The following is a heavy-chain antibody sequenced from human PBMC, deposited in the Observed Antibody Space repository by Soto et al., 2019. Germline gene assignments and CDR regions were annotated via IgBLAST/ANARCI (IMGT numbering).Heavy chain of an antibody. J-gene: IGHJ6*01. V-gene: IGHV3-33*01. CDR3: ARVAIAADGTPYYYGMDV. Sequence: PGGSLRLSCAASGFTFSIYGMHWVRQAPGKGLEWVAVIWYDGSNKYYADSVKGRFTISRDNSKNTLYLQMNSLRAEDTAVYYCARVAIAADGTPYYYGMDVWEQGTTVTVSS. D-gene: IGHD6-13*01. CDR1: GFTFSIYG. CDR2: IWYDGSNK.